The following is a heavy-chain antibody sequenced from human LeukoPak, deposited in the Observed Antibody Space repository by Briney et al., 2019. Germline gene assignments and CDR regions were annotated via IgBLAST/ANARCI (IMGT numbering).Heavy chain of an antibody. CDR1: GGSISSRSHY. Sequence: SETLSLTCTVSGGSISSRSHYWGWIRQPPGKGLEWIGYIHYGGNTNYNPSLKSRVTISFDTSKNQFSLNLISATAADTAVYYCARLPGGYWGQGTLVIVSS. D-gene: IGHD1-26*01. J-gene: IGHJ4*02. CDR3: ARLPGGY. CDR2: IHYGGNT. V-gene: IGHV4-39*01.